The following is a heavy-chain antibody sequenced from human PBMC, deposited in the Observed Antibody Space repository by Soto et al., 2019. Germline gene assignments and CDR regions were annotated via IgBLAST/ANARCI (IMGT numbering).Heavy chain of an antibody. CDR2: ITVSGGT. J-gene: IGHJ4*02. CDR3: AKGDSSSLVWMDH. V-gene: IGHV3-23*01. Sequence: GGSLRLSCSASIFTFSNYGMSWVRQAPGKGLEWVSGITVSGGTYYANSVKGRFTISRDDSENTLYLQMNNLRAEDTALYYCAKGDSSSLVWMDHWGQGVLVTVSS. D-gene: IGHD6-6*01. CDR1: IFTFSNYG.